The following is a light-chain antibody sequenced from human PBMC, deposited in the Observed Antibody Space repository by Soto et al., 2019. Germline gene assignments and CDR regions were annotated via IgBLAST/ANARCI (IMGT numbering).Light chain of an antibody. Sequence: EIVLTQSPDTLSLSPGERATLSCRASQSVTSKYLAWYQQKPGQAPRLRIHGASNRATGIPDRFSGNGSGTDFTLTISRLEPEDFALYYCQQYGSSVQFGGGTKVEIK. CDR2: GAS. CDR1: QSVTSKY. V-gene: IGKV3-20*01. CDR3: QQYGSSVQ. J-gene: IGKJ4*02.